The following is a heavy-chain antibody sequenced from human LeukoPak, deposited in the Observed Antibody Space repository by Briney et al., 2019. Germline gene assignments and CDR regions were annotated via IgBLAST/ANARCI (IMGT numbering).Heavy chain of an antibody. CDR1: GYTLTELS. V-gene: IGHV1-24*01. J-gene: IGHJ4*02. Sequence: GASVKVSCKVSGYTLTELSMHWVRQAPGKGREWVGGFDPEDGETIYAQMFQGRVTVTEATSTDTAYLALSRLRSEDTAVYYCATVDYSDGSGYYYWGQGTLVTVSS. CDR2: FDPEDGET. D-gene: IGHD3-22*01. CDR3: ATVDYSDGSGYYY.